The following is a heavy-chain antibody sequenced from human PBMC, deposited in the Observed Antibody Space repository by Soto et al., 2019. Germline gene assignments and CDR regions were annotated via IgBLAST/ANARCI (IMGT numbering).Heavy chain of an antibody. CDR1: GGSVNSGNYY. Sequence: QVQLQQWGAGLLKPSETLSLTCAVFGGSVNSGNYYWSWIRQPPGKGLEWIGEMSHSGGIHFNPSLKGPINKSVDTSKNQFSLKMSSVTAADTALYYCARVERGTATTVVDAFDIWGPGTMVTVSS. D-gene: IGHD1-1*01. CDR2: MSHSGGI. CDR3: ARVERGTATTVVDAFDI. J-gene: IGHJ3*02. V-gene: IGHV4-34*01.